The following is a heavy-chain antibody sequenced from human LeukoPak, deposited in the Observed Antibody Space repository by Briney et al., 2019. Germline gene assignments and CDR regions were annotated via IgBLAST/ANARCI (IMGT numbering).Heavy chain of an antibody. CDR2: IYTSGST. J-gene: IGHJ4*02. CDR1: GGSISSGSYS. D-gene: IGHD2-2*02. Sequence: SETLSLTCTVSGGSISSGSYSWSWLRQPAGKGLEWIGRIYTSGSTNYNLSLKSRVTISVDTSKNQFSLKLSSVTAADTAVYYCARDRYCSSTSCYTGGLDYWGQGTLVTVSS. CDR3: ARDRYCSSTSCYTGGLDY. V-gene: IGHV4-61*02.